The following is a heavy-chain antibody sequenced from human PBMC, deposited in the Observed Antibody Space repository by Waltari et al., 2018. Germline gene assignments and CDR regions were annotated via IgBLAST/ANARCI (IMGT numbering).Heavy chain of an antibody. CDR3: AKDEWITIFGVVIIGGIDY. CDR2: ISGSSGST. D-gene: IGHD3-3*01. Sequence: EVQLLESGGGLIQPGGSLRLSCAASGFNFSNYAMSWVRQAPGKGLEGVSAISGSSGSTYYADSVMGRFTVSRDNSKNTLYLQMNSLRAEDTAVYYCAKDEWITIFGVVIIGGIDYWGQGTLVTVSS. J-gene: IGHJ4*02. CDR1: GFNFSNYA. V-gene: IGHV3-23*01.